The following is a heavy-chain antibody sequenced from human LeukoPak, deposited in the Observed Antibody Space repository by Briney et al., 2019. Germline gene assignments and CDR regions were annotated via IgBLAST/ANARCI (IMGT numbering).Heavy chain of an antibody. CDR1: GLTFSSYS. V-gene: IGHV3-48*04. D-gene: IGHD3-22*01. CDR3: ARDRGYYYDSSGYS. CDR2: ISSSSSTI. J-gene: IGHJ4*02. Sequence: GGSLRLSCAASGLTFSSYSMNWVRQAPGKGLEWVSYISSSSSTIYYADSVKGRFTISRDNAKNSLYLQMNSLRAEDTAVYYCARDRGYYYDSSGYSWGQGTLVTVSS.